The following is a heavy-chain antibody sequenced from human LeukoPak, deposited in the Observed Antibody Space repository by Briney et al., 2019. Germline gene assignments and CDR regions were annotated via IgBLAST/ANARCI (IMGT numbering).Heavy chain of an antibody. J-gene: IGHJ4*02. Sequence: ASVKVSCKASGYTFTSYYMHWVRQAPGQGLEWMGIINPSGGSTSYAQKFQGRVAMTRDTSTSTVYMELSSLRSEDTAVYYCAREPSSIAAAGTAFDYWGQGTLVTVSP. CDR2: INPSGGST. D-gene: IGHD6-13*01. CDR3: AREPSSIAAAGTAFDY. V-gene: IGHV1-46*03. CDR1: GYTFTSYY.